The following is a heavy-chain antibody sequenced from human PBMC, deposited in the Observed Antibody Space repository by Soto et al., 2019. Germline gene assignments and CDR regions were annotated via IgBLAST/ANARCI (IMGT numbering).Heavy chain of an antibody. CDR1: GYSFTSYW. CDR2: IYPGASDT. Sequence: GESLKISCKGSGYSFTSYWIGWVRQMPGKGLEWMGIIYPGASDTRYSPSFQGRVTISADKSISTACLQWSSLKASDTAMYYCARRRGLGIGSGYWYFDLWGRGTLVTVSS. V-gene: IGHV5-51*01. J-gene: IGHJ2*01. D-gene: IGHD7-27*01. CDR3: ARRRGLGIGSGYWYFDL.